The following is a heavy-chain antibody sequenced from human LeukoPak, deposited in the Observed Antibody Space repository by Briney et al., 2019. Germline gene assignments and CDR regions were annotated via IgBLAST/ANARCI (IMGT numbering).Heavy chain of an antibody. CDR3: ARDLYSSGWYDAFDI. Sequence: SVKVSCKASGGTFSSYAISWVRQAPGQGLEWMGRIIPIFGTANYAQKFQGRVTITTDESTSTAYMELSSLRSEDTAVYYCARDLYSSGWYDAFDIWGQGTMVTVPS. D-gene: IGHD6-19*01. CDR2: IIPIFGTA. J-gene: IGHJ3*02. CDR1: GGTFSSYA. V-gene: IGHV1-69*05.